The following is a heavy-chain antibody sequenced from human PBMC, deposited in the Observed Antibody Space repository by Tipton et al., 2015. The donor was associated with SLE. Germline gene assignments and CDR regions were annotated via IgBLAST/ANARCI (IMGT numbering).Heavy chain of an antibody. J-gene: IGHJ6*03. CDR1: GGSISSYY. D-gene: IGHD7-27*01. CDR3: ARVPPDWGGDYYMDV. V-gene: IGHV4-59*12. CDR2: IYYSGST. Sequence: LSLTCTVSGGSISSYYWSWIRQPPGKGLEWIGYIYYSGSTYYNPSLKSRVTISVDTSKNQFSLKLSSVTAADTAVYYCARVPPDWGGDYYMDVWGKGTTVTVSS.